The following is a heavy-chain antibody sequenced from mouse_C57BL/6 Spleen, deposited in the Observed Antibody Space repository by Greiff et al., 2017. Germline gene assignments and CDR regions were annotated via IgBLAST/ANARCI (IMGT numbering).Heavy chain of an antibody. J-gene: IGHJ3*01. D-gene: IGHD2-12*01. Sequence: EVQLQQSGPELVKPGASVKISCKASGYSFTGYYMNWVKQSPEKSLERSGEINPSTGGTTYNQKFKAKATLTIDKSSSTAYLQLKSLTSEDSAVYYCARSDDEAYWGQGTLVTVSA. CDR3: ARSDDEAY. CDR1: GYSFTGYY. CDR2: INPSTGGT. V-gene: IGHV1-42*01.